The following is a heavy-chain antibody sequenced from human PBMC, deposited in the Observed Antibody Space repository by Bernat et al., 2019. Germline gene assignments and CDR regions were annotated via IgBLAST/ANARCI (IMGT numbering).Heavy chain of an antibody. D-gene: IGHD2-2*01. CDR1: GGSISSSSYY. V-gene: IGHV4-39*01. J-gene: IGHJ4*02. Sequence: QLQLQESGPGLVKPSETLSLTCTVSGGSISSSSYYWGWIRQPPGKGLEWIGSIYYSGSTYYNPSLMSRVTISVDTSKNQFSLKLSSVTAADTAVYYCATLTLGYCSSTSCYFDYWGQGTLVTVSS. CDR2: IYYSGST. CDR3: ATLTLGYCSSTSCYFDY.